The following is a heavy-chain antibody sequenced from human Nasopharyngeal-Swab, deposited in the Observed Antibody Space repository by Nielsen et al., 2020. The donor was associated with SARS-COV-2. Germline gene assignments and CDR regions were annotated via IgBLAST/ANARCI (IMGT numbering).Heavy chain of an antibody. CDR3: ALSRDYGTFNY. V-gene: IGHV3-23*03. J-gene: IGHJ4*02. CDR2: FYSGGSST. D-gene: IGHD4-17*01. CDR1: GSTFSGYA. Sequence: GESLNISCAASGSTFSGYAMTWVRQAPGKGLEWVSSFYSGGSSTFYAEPVKGRFTISRDNAKNTLYLQMNSLRVEDTAEYYCALSRDYGTFNYWGQGTLVTVSS.